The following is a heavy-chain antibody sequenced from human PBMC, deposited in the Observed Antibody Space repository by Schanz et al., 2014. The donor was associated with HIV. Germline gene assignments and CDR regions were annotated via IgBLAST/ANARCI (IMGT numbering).Heavy chain of an antibody. D-gene: IGHD1-26*01. CDR1: GFTFSSYN. J-gene: IGHJ4*02. CDR2: ISTSRSYI. V-gene: IGHV3-21*01. Sequence: EVQLVESGGGLVKPGGSLRLSCAASGFTFSSYNMNWVRQAPGKGLEWVSSISTSRSYIDYADSVKGRFTISRDNAKNSLYLQMNSLRAEDTAVYYCARGGGSGSYFAGYHFDYWGQGTLVTVSS. CDR3: ARGGGSGSYFAGYHFDY.